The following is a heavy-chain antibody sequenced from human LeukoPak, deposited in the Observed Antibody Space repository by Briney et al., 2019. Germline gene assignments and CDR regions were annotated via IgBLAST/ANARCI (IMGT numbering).Heavy chain of an antibody. J-gene: IGHJ2*01. Sequence: PSETLSLTCTVSGGSISSSSYYWGWIRQPPGKGLEWIGSIYYSGSTYYNPSLKSRVTISVDTSKNQFSLKLSSVTAADTAVYYCARHSGSYWATTYWYFDLWGRGTLVTVSS. D-gene: IGHD1-26*01. CDR3: ARHSGSYWATTYWYFDL. CDR1: GGSISSSSYY. CDR2: IYYSGST. V-gene: IGHV4-39*01.